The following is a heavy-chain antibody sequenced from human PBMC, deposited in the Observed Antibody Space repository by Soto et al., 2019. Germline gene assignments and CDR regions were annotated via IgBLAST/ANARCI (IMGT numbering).Heavy chain of an antibody. CDR2: ISAYNGNT. D-gene: IGHD1-1*01. J-gene: IGHJ4*02. CDR1: GYTFTSYG. V-gene: IGHV1-18*01. CDR3: AREGTGTTHIDY. Sequence: ASVKVACKASGYTFTSYGISWVRQAPGQGLEWMGWISAYNGNTNYAQKLQGRVTMTTDTSTSAAYMELRSLRSDDTAVYYCAREGTGTTHIDYWGQGALVTVSS.